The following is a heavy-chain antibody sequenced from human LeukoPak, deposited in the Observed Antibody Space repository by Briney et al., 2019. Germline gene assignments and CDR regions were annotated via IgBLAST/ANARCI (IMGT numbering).Heavy chain of an antibody. Sequence: SETLSLTCTVSGGSISSSSYYWGWIRQPPGKGLEWIGSMYYSGSTYYNPSLKSRVTISVDTSKNQFSLKLSSVTAADTAVYYCARANDYYDSSGYSENDAFDIWGQGTMVTVSS. J-gene: IGHJ3*02. D-gene: IGHD3-22*01. CDR3: ARANDYYDSSGYSENDAFDI. CDR1: GGSISSSSYY. V-gene: IGHV4-39*07. CDR2: MYYSGST.